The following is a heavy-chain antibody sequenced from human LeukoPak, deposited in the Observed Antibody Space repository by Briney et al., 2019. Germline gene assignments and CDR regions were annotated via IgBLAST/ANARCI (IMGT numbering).Heavy chain of an antibody. J-gene: IGHJ3*02. D-gene: IGHD6-13*01. CDR1: GFTFSNYA. Sequence: GGSLRLSCAASGFTFSNYAITWIRQAPGKGLEWVSVITGSGDNTYYADSVKGRFTISRDNSKNSLYLQMNSLRAEDTAVYYCARDTQQLVHSAFDIWGQGTMVTVSS. V-gene: IGHV3-23*01. CDR2: ITGSGDNT. CDR3: ARDTQQLVHSAFDI.